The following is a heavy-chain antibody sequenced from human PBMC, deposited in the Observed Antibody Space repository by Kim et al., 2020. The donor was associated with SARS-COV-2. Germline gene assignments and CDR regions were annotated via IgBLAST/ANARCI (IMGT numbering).Heavy chain of an antibody. CDR3: ARLYYYDSKDAFDI. CDR2: IYYSGST. V-gene: IGHV4-39*01. Sequence: SETLSLTCTVSGGSISSSSYYWGWIRQPPGKGLEWIGSIYYSGSTYYNPSLKSRVTISVDTSKNQFSLKLSSVTAADTAVYYCARLYYYDSKDAFDIWGQGTMVTVSS. D-gene: IGHD3-22*01. CDR1: GGSISSSSYY. J-gene: IGHJ3*02.